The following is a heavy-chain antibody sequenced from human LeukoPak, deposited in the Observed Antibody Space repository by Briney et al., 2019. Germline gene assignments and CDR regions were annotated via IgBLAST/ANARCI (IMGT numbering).Heavy chain of an antibody. J-gene: IGHJ4*02. D-gene: IGHD4-17*01. CDR3: VKETRGTTVYY. Sequence: GGSLRLSCAVSGFSVSDNYMSWVRQTPGGGPEWVSVIFGDSTYYIDSVKGRFTISRDNSKNMLFLQMDSLRVEDTAVYYCVKETRGTTVYYWGQGTLVTVSS. CDR2: IFGDST. CDR1: GFSVSDNY. V-gene: IGHV3-66*01.